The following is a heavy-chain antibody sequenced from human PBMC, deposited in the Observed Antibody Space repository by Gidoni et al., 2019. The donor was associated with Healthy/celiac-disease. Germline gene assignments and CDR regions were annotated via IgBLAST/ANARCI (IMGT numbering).Heavy chain of an antibody. Sequence: SLRLSCAASGFTFSSYGMHWVRQAPGKGLEWVAVIWYDGSNKYYADSVKGRFTISRDNSKNTLYLQMNSLRAEDTAVYYCARDRWATGYYYYYMDVWGKGTTVTVSS. J-gene: IGHJ6*03. V-gene: IGHV3-33*01. CDR2: IWYDGSNK. CDR3: ARDRWATGYYYYYMDV. CDR1: GFTFSSYG.